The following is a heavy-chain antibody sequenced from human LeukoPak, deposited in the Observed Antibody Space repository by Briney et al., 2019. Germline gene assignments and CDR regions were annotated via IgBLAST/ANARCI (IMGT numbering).Heavy chain of an antibody. CDR1: GDSISNNY. CDR2: IYYSGSTST. D-gene: IGHD1-26*01. Sequence: PSETLSLTCTVSGDSISNNYWSWIRQPPGKGLEWIGYIYYSGSTSTNYNPSLKSRVAISEDTSKNQFSLKVSSVTAADTAVYYCARVRFPHSGTYCDCWGQGTLVTVSS. CDR3: ARVRFPHSGTYCDC. V-gene: IGHV4-59*01. J-gene: IGHJ4*02.